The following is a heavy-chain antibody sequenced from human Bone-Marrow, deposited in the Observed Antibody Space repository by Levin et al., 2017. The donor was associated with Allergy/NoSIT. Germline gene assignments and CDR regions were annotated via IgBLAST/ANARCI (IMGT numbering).Heavy chain of an antibody. Sequence: SCAASGFTFSTYGMHWVRQAPGKGLEWVAVISYDRSNKYYADSVKGRFTISRDNSKNTLYLQMNSLRAEDTAVYYCAKGGYYYDSSGRNFDYWGQGTLVTVSS. CDR1: GFTFSTYG. V-gene: IGHV3-30*18. D-gene: IGHD3-22*01. CDR3: AKGGYYYDSSGRNFDY. J-gene: IGHJ4*02. CDR2: ISYDRSNK.